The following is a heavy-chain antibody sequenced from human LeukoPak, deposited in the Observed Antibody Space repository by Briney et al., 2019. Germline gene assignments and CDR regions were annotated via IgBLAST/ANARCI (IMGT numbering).Heavy chain of an antibody. V-gene: IGHV3-7*01. CDR2: INQDGSEK. CDR3: ARDVATISNWFDP. Sequence: GGSLRLSCAASGFSLSSYWMTWGRQAPGKGLEWVANINQDGSEKYYVDSVKGRFTISRDNAKNSLYLQMNSLRAEDTAVYYCARDVATISNWFDPWGQGTLVTVSS. CDR1: GFSLSSYW. D-gene: IGHD5-24*01. J-gene: IGHJ5*02.